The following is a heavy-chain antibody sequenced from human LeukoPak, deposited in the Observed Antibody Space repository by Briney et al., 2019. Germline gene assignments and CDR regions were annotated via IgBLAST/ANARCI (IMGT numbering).Heavy chain of an antibody. D-gene: IGHD4-23*01. CDR3: AKDVGFLTTVVTRGAFDI. Sequence: PGRSLRLSCAAPGFTFIRHGMHWVRQAPGKGLEWVAVISYDGRSTYYADSVKGRFTISRDNSKNTLYLQMNSLRAEDTALYYCAKDVGFLTTVVTRGAFDIWGQGTMVIVSS. V-gene: IGHV3-30*18. CDR2: ISYDGRST. J-gene: IGHJ3*02. CDR1: GFTFIRHG.